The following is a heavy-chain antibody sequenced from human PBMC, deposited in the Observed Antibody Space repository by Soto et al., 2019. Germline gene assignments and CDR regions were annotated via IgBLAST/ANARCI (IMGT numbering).Heavy chain of an antibody. V-gene: IGHV4-30-2*01. CDR3: ACRIAVADPNSYYGMDV. CDR2: IYHSGST. Sequence: SETLSLTCAVSGGSISSGGYSWSWIRQPPGKGLEWIGYIYHSGSTYYNPSLKSRVTISVDTSKNQFSLKLSSVTAADTAVYYCACRIAVADPNSYYGMDVWGQGTTVTVSS. J-gene: IGHJ6*02. CDR1: GGSISSGGYS. D-gene: IGHD6-19*01.